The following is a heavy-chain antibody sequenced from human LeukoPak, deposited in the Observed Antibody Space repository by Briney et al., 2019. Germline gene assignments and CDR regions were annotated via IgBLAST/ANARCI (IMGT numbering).Heavy chain of an antibody. CDR2: ISGGGDIT. Sequence: PGGSLRLSCAASGFNFANHAMSWVRQTPGKGLEWVSAISGGGDITYYADPVTGRFTISRDNSKDTLFLQMHSLRPGGTAVYYCVREDTPATANYWGQGTLVTISS. CDR3: VREDTPATANY. J-gene: IGHJ4*02. D-gene: IGHD2-21*02. CDR1: GFNFANHA. V-gene: IGHV3-23*01.